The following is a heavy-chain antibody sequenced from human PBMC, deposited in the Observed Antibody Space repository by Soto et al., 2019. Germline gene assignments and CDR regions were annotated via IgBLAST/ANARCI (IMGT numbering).Heavy chain of an antibody. CDR3: ARAHSSGWYGSEAFDI. J-gene: IGHJ3*02. CDR1: GFTFSSYD. Sequence: GGSLRLSCAASGFTFSSYDMHWVRQATGKGLEWVSAIGSAGDPYYPGSVKGRFTISRENAKNSLYLQMNSLRAGDPAVYYCARAHSSGWYGSEAFDIWGQGTMVTVSS. CDR2: IGSAGDP. V-gene: IGHV3-13*05. D-gene: IGHD6-19*01.